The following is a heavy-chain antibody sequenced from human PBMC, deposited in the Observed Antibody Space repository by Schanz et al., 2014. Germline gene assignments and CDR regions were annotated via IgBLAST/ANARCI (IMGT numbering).Heavy chain of an antibody. CDR3: AKSYDTSGYSGFDY. CDR2: ISYDGSFE. CDR1: GFTFSDYG. J-gene: IGHJ4*02. Sequence: QVQLVESGGGVVQPGRSLRLSCGASGFTFSDYGTHWVRQAPGKGLEWVAFISYDGSFEDYLDSVKGRFTISRDNSKNTLSLQMNSLRAEDTAVYYCAKSYDTSGYSGFDYWGQGTLVTVSS. D-gene: IGHD3-22*01. V-gene: IGHV3-30*18.